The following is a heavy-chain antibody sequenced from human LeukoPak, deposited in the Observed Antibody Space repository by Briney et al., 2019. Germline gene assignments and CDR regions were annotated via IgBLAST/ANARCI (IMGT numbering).Heavy chain of an antibody. Sequence: GGSLRLSCAASGFAFSDSVMHWVRQAPGRGLEWVAGRSSDGNDKHYADSVKGRFIVSRDDSETTLDLQMNSLRAEDTAVYYCANEGGSSGRNGFFRYWGQGTLVIVSS. V-gene: IGHV3-30-3*02. CDR2: RSSDGNDK. CDR3: ANEGGSSGRNGFFRY. J-gene: IGHJ1*01. D-gene: IGHD6-19*01. CDR1: GFAFSDSV.